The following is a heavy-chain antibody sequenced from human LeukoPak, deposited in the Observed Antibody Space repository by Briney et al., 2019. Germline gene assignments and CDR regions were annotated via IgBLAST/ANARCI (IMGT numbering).Heavy chain of an antibody. V-gene: IGHV4-34*01. D-gene: IGHD6-13*01. CDR1: GGSFSGYY. CDR3: ARGVYSSSWAPFDY. CDR2: INHSGST. Sequence: SETLSLTCAVYGGSFSGYYWSWIRQPPGKGLEWIGEINHSGSTNYNPSLKSRVTIPVDTSKNQFSLKLSSVTAADTAVYYCARGVYSSSWAPFDYWGQGTLVTVSS. J-gene: IGHJ4*02.